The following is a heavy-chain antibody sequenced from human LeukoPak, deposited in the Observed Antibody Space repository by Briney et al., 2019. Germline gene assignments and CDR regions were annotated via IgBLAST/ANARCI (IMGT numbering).Heavy chain of an antibody. CDR3: ARGGDLIFDY. CDR1: GFTFSSYA. Sequence: GGSLRLSCAASGFTFSSYAMHWVRQAPGKGLEWVAVISYDGSNKYYADSVKGRFSISRDNSKNTLYLQMNSLRAEDTAVYYCARGGDLIFDYWGQGTLVTVSS. D-gene: IGHD3-16*01. V-gene: IGHV3-30-3*01. J-gene: IGHJ4*02. CDR2: ISYDGSNK.